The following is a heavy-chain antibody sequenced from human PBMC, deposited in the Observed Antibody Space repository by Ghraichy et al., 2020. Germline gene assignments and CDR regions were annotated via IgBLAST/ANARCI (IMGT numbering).Heavy chain of an antibody. Sequence: GESLNISCKGSGYSFTSYWIGWVRQMPGKGLEWMGIIYPGDSDTRYSPSFQGQVTISADKSISTAYLQWSSLKASDTAMYYCARLGWGKAAEMATISYYYGMDVWGQGTTVTVSS. V-gene: IGHV5-51*01. CDR2: IYPGDSDT. CDR3: ARLGWGKAAEMATISYYYGMDV. CDR1: GYSFTSYW. D-gene: IGHD5-24*01. J-gene: IGHJ6*02.